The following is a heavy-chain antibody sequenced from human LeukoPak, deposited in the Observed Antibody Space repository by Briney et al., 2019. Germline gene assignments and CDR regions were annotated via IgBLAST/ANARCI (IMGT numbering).Heavy chain of an antibody. CDR1: GGTFSSYA. J-gene: IGHJ4*02. CDR3: ARGYYGSGSYYNVGVFDY. CDR2: IIPILGIA. Sequence: ASVKVSCKASGGTFSSYAISWVRQAPGQGLEWMGRIIPILGIANYAQKFQGRVTITADKSTSTAYMELSSLRSEDTAVYYCARGYYGSGSYYNVGVFDYWGQGTLVTVSS. V-gene: IGHV1-69*04. D-gene: IGHD3-10*01.